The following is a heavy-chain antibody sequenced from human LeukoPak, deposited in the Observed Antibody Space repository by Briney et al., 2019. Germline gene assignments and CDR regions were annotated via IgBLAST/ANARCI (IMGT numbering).Heavy chain of an antibody. CDR3: ARATLAAAGTWGKYYYYGMDV. V-gene: IGHV3-30-3*01. CDR2: ISYDRSNK. CDR1: GFTFSSYA. Sequence: GRSLRLSCAASGFTFSSYAMHWVRQAPGKGLEWVAVISYDRSNKYYADSVKGRFTISRDNSKNTLYLQMNSLRAEDTAVYYCARATLAAAGTWGKYYYYGMDVWGQGTTVTVSS. J-gene: IGHJ6*02. D-gene: IGHD6-13*01.